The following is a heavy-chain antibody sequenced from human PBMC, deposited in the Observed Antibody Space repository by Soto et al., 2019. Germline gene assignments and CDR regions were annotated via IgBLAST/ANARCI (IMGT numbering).Heavy chain of an antibody. J-gene: IGHJ4*02. CDR2: IISIFGTA. CDR3: ASLVGRYDNSGYYYYLDY. Sequence: QVQLVQSGAEVKKPGSSVKVSCKASGGTFSSYAISWVRQAPGQGLEWMGGIISIFGTADYAQKFQGRVTITADESTSTVYMELSSLRSEDTAVYYCASLVGRYDNSGYYYYLDYWGQGTLVTVSS. D-gene: IGHD3-22*01. CDR1: GGTFSSYA. V-gene: IGHV1-69*12.